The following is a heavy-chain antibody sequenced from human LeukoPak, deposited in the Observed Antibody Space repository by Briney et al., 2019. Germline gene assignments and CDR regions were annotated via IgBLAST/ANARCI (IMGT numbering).Heavy chain of an antibody. CDR1: GYTFTSYG. Sequence: EASVKVSCKASGYTFTSYGLSWVRQAPGQGLEWMGWISAYNGNTNYAQKLQGRVTMTTDTSTSTTYMELRSLRSDDTAMYYCARDGAYCGGGSCSYYWGQGTLVTVSS. J-gene: IGHJ4*02. D-gene: IGHD2-15*01. V-gene: IGHV1-18*01. CDR2: ISAYNGNT. CDR3: ARDGAYCGGGSCSYY.